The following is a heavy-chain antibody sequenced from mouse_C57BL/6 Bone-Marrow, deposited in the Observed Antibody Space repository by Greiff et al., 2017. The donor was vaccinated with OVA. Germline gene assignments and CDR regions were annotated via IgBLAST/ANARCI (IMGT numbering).Heavy chain of an antibody. CDR3: AREVYFIWYFDV. Sequence: QVQLQQPGAELVKPGASVKLSCKASGYTFTSYWMHWVKQRPGQGLEWIGMIHPNSGSTNYNEKFKSKATLTVDKSSSTAYMQLSSLTSEDSAVYYCAREVYFIWYFDVWGTGTTVTVSS. J-gene: IGHJ1*03. CDR1: GYTFTSYW. V-gene: IGHV1-64*01. CDR2: IHPNSGST. D-gene: IGHD1-1*01.